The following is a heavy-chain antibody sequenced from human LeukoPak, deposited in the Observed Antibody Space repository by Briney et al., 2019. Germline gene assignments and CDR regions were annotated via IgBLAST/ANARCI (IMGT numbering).Heavy chain of an antibody. J-gene: IGHJ1*01. V-gene: IGHV5-51*01. CDR3: ARSFYYGSGSFVYFQH. D-gene: IGHD3-10*01. CDR2: IYPGDSDT. Sequence: KGGESLKISCKGSGYSFASYWIGWVRQMPGKGLEWMGLIYPGDSDTRYSPSFQGQVTISADKSISTAYLQWSSLKASDTAMYYCARSFYYGSGSFVYFQHWGQGTLVTVSS. CDR1: GYSFASYW.